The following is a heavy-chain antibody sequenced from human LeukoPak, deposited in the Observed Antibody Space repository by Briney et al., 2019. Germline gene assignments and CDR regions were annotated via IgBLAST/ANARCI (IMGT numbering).Heavy chain of an antibody. CDR3: AYTKYYYDTSGYSLFDY. V-gene: IGHV3-23*01. Sequence: PGGSLRLSCAASGFTFNTYAMSWVRQAPGKGLEWVSAISGGSGTTYYADSVRGRFTISRDNSKNTLYLQMNSLRAEDTALYYCAYTKYYYDTSGYSLFDYWGQGTLVTVSS. D-gene: IGHD3-22*01. CDR1: GFTFNTYA. J-gene: IGHJ4*02. CDR2: ISGGSGTT.